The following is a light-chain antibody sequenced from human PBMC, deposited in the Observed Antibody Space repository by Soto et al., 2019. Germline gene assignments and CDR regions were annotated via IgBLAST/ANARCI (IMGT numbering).Light chain of an antibody. CDR1: QSLYSNGNNY. J-gene: IGKJ1*01. CDR2: LAS. CDR3: MQALHTPT. Sequence: DFVMTQSPLSLSVTPGEPVSISCRSSQSLYSNGNNYLDWYLQKPGQSPQLLIYLASDRASWVPDRFSGSGSGTYFTLEISRVEAEDVGVYYCMQALHTPTFGQGTKVEIK. V-gene: IGKV2-28*01.